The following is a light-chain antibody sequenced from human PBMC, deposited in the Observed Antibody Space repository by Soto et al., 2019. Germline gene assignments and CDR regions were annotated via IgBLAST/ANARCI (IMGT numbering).Light chain of an antibody. Sequence: DIQMTQSPSTLSASVGDRVTITCRASQSISSWLAWYQQKPGKAPNPLIYKASTLESGVPSRFSGSGSGTDFTLTITSLQPDDFATYYCQQYNTYSYTFGQGTKLEIK. V-gene: IGKV1-5*03. J-gene: IGKJ2*01. CDR1: QSISSW. CDR2: KAS. CDR3: QQYNTYSYT.